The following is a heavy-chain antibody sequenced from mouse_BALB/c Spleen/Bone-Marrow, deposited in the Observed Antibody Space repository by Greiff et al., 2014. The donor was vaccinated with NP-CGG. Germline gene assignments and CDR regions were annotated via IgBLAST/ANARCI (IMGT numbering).Heavy chain of an antibody. CDR2: INPSTGYT. Sequence: LKQSGAELAKPGASVKMSCKASGYTFTSYWMHWVKQRPGQGLEWIGYINPSTGYTEYNQKFKDKATLTADKSSSTAYMQLGSLTSEDSAVYYCAGLGDYDPFAYWGQGPLFPVS. CDR3: AGLGDYDPFAY. D-gene: IGHD2-4*01. V-gene: IGHV1-7*01. J-gene: IGHJ3*01. CDR1: GYTFTSYW.